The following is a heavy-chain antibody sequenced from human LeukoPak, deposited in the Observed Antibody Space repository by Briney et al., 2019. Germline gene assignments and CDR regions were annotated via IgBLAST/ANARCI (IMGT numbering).Heavy chain of an antibody. CDR1: GGSLSSGGYS. CDR2: FYHSGST. CDR3: ARAARSIYYYGMDV. V-gene: IGHV4-30-2*01. D-gene: IGHD2-2*01. J-gene: IGHJ6*04. Sequence: SQSLSLTCAVSGGSLSSGGYSGSWIRQPPGKGLERIRHFYHSGSTYYNPSRKSRVTISVDRSKNQFSLKLSSVTAADTAVYYCARAARSIYYYGMDVWGKGTTVTVSS.